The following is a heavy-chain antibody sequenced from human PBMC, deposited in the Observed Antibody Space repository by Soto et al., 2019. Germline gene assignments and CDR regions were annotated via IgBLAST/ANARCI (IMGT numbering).Heavy chain of an antibody. Sequence: PSETLSLTCTVSGGSISSYYWSWIRQPPGKGLEWIGYIYYSGSTNYNPSLKSRVTISVDTSKNQFSLKLSSVTAADTAVYYCARRRFIGGWFDPWGQGTLVTVSS. CDR3: ARRRFIGGWFDP. V-gene: IGHV4-59*01. CDR1: GGSISSYY. CDR2: IYYSGST. J-gene: IGHJ5*02. D-gene: IGHD3-16*01.